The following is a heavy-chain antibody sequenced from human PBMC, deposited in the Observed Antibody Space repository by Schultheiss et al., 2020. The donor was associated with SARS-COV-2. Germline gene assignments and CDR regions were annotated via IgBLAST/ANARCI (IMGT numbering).Heavy chain of an antibody. CDR2: ISGSGGST. Sequence: GGSLRLSCAASGFTFSSYAMSWVRQAPGKGLEWVSAISGSGGSTYYADSVKGRFTISRDNSKNTLYLQMNGLRAEDTAVYYCAPSSQLDSFDYWGQGTLVTVSS. CDR1: GFTFSSYA. J-gene: IGHJ4*02. D-gene: IGHD6-6*01. V-gene: IGHV3-23*01. CDR3: APSSQLDSFDY.